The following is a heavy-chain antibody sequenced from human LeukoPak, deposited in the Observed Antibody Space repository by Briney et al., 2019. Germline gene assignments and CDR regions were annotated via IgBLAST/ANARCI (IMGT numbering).Heavy chain of an antibody. CDR2: ISAYNGNT. V-gene: IGHV1-18*04. CDR3: ARDNSAGGYDAPGYFDY. D-gene: IGHD5-12*01. Sequence: ASVKVSCKASGYTFTSYGISWVRQAPGQGLEWMGWISAYNGNTNYAQKFQGRATMTTDTSTSTAYMELRSLRSDDTAVYYCARDNSAGGYDAPGYFDYWGQGTLVTVSS. CDR1: GYTFTSYG. J-gene: IGHJ4*02.